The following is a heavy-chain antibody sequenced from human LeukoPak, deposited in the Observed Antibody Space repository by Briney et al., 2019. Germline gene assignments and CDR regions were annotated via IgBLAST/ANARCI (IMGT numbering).Heavy chain of an antibody. V-gene: IGHV1-2*02. CDR3: ARDGDYGTGSYYRGCIDS. J-gene: IGHJ4*02. D-gene: IGHD3-10*01. CDR2: IHPRRGDT. Sequence: ASVKVSCKTSGYTFTNYGISWVRQAPGQGLEWMGWIHPRRGDTNYAQKFQGRVTMTRDTSISTAYLDLSSLRSDDTAVYYCARDGDYGTGSYYRGCIDSWGQGTPVTVSP. CDR1: GYTFTNYG.